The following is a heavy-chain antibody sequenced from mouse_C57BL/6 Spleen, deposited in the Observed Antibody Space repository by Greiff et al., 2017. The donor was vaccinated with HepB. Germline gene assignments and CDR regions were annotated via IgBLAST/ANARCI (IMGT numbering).Heavy chain of an antibody. CDR3: AREGYYGLWYFDV. J-gene: IGHJ1*03. CDR1: GFTFSSYA. CDR2: ISDGGSYT. V-gene: IGHV5-4*01. Sequence: EVKLVESGGGLVKPGGSLKLSCAASGFTFSSYAMSWVRQTPEKRLEWVATISDGGSYTYYPDNVKGRFTISRDNAKNNLYLQMSHLKSEDTAMYYCAREGYYGLWYFDVWGTGTTVTVSS. D-gene: IGHD1-1*01.